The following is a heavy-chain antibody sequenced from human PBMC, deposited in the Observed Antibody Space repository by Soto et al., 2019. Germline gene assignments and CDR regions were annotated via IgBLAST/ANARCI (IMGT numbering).Heavy chain of an antibody. CDR1: GFSLTSPVMC. CDR2: IERDDDDK. V-gene: IGHV2-70*13. J-gene: IGHJ6*02. D-gene: IGHD1-20*01. CDR3: ARSIRGPRRFNGMDV. Sequence: GPTLVNPTETLTVTCTFSGFSLTSPVMCVSWIRQSPGKALEWLALIERDDDDKYYSTSLKTRLTISKDTRKNQVVLTMANMDPADTATYYCARSIRGPRRFNGMDVWGQGTTVTVSS.